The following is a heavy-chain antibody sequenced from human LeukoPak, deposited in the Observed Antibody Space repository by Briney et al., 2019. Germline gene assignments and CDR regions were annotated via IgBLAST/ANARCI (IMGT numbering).Heavy chain of an antibody. CDR2: ISSSSSYI. Sequence: GGSLRLSCAASGFTFSSYSMNWVRHAPGKGLEWVSSISSSSSYIYYADSVKGRFTISRDNAKNSLYLQMNSLRAEDTAVYYCARDQGTGIAVAGFYYFDYWGQGTLVTVSS. V-gene: IGHV3-21*01. D-gene: IGHD6-19*01. CDR1: GFTFSSYS. CDR3: ARDQGTGIAVAGFYYFDY. J-gene: IGHJ4*02.